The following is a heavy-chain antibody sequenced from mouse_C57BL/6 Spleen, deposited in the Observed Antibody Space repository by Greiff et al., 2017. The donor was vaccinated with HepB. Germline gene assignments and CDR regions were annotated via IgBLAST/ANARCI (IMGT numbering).Heavy chain of an antibody. V-gene: IGHV5-17*01. CDR2: ISSGSSTI. CDR3: ARQDYGSSYVDYAMDY. Sequence: VQLQQSGGGLVKPGGSLKLSCAASGFTFSDYGMHWVRQAPEKGLEWVAYISSGSSTIYYADTVKGRFTISRDNAKNTLFLQMTSLRSEDTAMYYCARQDYGSSYVDYAMDYWGQGTSVTVSS. J-gene: IGHJ4*01. D-gene: IGHD1-1*01. CDR1: GFTFSDYG.